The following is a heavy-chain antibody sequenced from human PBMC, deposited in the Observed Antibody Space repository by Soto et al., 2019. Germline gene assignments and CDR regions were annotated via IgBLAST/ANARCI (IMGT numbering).Heavy chain of an antibody. CDR1: GGTFSSYT. Sequence: QVQLVQSGAEVKKPGSSVKVSCKASGGTFSSYTISWVRQAPGQGLEWMGRIIPILGIANYAQQFQGRVKITADKPTRTAYMELGSLRSEDTAVYYCARGGGRSGSYSDFDYWGQGTLVTVSS. CDR3: ARGGGRSGSYSDFDY. V-gene: IGHV1-69*02. CDR2: IIPILGIA. D-gene: IGHD3-10*01. J-gene: IGHJ4*02.